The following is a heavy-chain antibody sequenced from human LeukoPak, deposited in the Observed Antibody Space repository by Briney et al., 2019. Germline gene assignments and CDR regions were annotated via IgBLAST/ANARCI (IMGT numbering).Heavy chain of an antibody. Sequence: GGSLRLSCAASGFTFSSYAMSWVRQAPGKGLEWVSAISGSGGSTYYADSVKGRFTISRDNSKDTLYLQMNSLRAEDTAVYYCAKYSGWDHYYFDYWGQGTLVTVSS. D-gene: IGHD6-19*01. V-gene: IGHV3-23*01. CDR1: GFTFSSYA. CDR2: ISGSGGST. CDR3: AKYSGWDHYYFDY. J-gene: IGHJ4*02.